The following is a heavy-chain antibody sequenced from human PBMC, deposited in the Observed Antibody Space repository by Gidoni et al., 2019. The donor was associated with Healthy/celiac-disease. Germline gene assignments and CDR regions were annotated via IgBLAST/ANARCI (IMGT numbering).Heavy chain of an antibody. Sequence: VQLLESGGGLVQPGGSLSLSCAASGFTFSSYAMSWVRQAPGKGLEWVSAISGRGGSTYYADSVKGRFTISRDNSKNTLYLQMNSLRAEDTAVYDCAIHSNTLYFDYWGQGTLVTVSS. V-gene: IGHV3-23*01. CDR3: AIHSNTLYFDY. CDR2: ISGRGGST. J-gene: IGHJ4*02. CDR1: GFTFSSYA. D-gene: IGHD6-13*01.